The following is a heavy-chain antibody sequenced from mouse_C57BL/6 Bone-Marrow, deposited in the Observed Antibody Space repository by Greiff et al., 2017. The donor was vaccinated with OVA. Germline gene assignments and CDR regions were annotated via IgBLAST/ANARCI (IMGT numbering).Heavy chain of an antibody. CDR3: TRGSSNYYAMAY. CDR1: GYTFTDYE. V-gene: IGHV1-15*01. D-gene: IGHD2-5*01. CDR2: IDPDTGGT. Sequence: VQLQQSGAELVRPGASVTLSCKASGYTFTDYEMPWVKQTPVHGLEWIGAIDPDTGGTAYNQKFKGKAILTADKSSSTAYMELRSLTSEDSAVYNCTRGSSNYYAMAYWGQGTSVTVSS. J-gene: IGHJ4*01.